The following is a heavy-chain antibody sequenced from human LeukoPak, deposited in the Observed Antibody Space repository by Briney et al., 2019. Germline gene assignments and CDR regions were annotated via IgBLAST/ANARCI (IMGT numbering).Heavy chain of an antibody. V-gene: IGHV1-2*02. CDR2: IISDSGGT. CDR1: GYTFTGYY. J-gene: IGHJ4*02. CDR3: ARDRAYCGGDCYPEYFDY. D-gene: IGHD2-21*02. Sequence: ASVKVSCKASGYTFTGYYIHWIRQAPGQGLEWMGWIISDSGGTNYAQKFQGRVTMTRDTSISTTYMELSRLGADDTAVYYCARDRAYCGGDCYPEYFDYWGQGTLVTVSS.